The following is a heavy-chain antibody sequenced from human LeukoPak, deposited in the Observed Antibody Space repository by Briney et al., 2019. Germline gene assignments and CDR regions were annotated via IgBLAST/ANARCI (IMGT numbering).Heavy chain of an antibody. V-gene: IGHV4-31*03. CDR3: ARSCHGSGSYYNC. D-gene: IGHD3-10*01. J-gene: IGHJ4*02. CDR2: ISYSGST. Sequence: SETLSLTCTVSGGSISSGGYYWNWIRQHPGKGLEWIGYISYSGSTSYNPSLQSRLTISVDTSKNQFSLRLSSVTAADTAVYYCARSCHGSGSYYNCWGQGTLVTVSS. CDR1: GGSISSGGYY.